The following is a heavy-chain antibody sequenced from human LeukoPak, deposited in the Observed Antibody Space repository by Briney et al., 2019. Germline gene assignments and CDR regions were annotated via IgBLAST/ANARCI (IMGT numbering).Heavy chain of an antibody. Sequence: PSETLSLTCAVYGGSFSGHYCSWIRQPPGKGLEWVGDINYVGGSKYNPSLESRLTMLLDTSKNQFSLKLTSVTAADTAVYYCARGGRQDYTTMWSTYYYYYMDVWGKGTTVTVSS. J-gene: IGHJ6*03. CDR1: GGSFSGHY. V-gene: IGHV4-34*01. CDR2: INYVGGS. D-gene: IGHD5-18*01. CDR3: ARGGRQDYTTMWSTYYYYYMDV.